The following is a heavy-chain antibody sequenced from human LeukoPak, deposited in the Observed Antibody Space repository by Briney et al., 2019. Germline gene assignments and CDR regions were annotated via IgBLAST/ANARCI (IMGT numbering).Heavy chain of an antibody. D-gene: IGHD6-13*01. CDR1: GFTFSSYA. J-gene: IGHJ4*02. CDR3: AKDREGSSWFSYFDY. Sequence: PGGSLRLSCAASGFTFSSYAMSWVRQAPGKGLEWVSAISGSGGSTYYADSVKGRFTISRDNSKNTLYLQMNSLRAEDTAVYYCAKDREGSSWFSYFDYWGQGTLVTVPS. V-gene: IGHV3-23*01. CDR2: ISGSGGST.